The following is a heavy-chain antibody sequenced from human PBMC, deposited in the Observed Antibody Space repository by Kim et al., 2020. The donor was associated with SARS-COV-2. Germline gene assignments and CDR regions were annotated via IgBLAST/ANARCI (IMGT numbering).Heavy chain of an antibody. D-gene: IGHD3-9*01. V-gene: IGHV4-61*01. Sequence: SETLSLTCTVSGGSVSSGNYYWSWIRQPPGKGLEWIGFIYYSGSTNYNPSLKSRFTISVDTSKNQFSLKLTSVNAADTAVYYCARGLRYFDWSFNWFDSWGQGTLVTVSS. CDR1: GGSVSSGNYY. CDR3: ARGLRYFDWSFNWFDS. J-gene: IGHJ5*01. CDR2: IYYSGST.